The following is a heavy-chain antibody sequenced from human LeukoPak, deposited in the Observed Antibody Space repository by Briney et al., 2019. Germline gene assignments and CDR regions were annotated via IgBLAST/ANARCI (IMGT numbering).Heavy chain of an antibody. Sequence: SETLSLTCTVSGGSISSYYWSWIRQPPGKGLEWIGYIYYTGSTNYNPSPKSRVAISVDTSKNQLSLKLSSVTAADTAVYYCARDLSGWYDYWGQGTLVTVSS. CDR3: ARDLSGWYDY. J-gene: IGHJ4*02. CDR1: GGSISSYY. D-gene: IGHD6-19*01. CDR2: IYYTGST. V-gene: IGHV4-59*01.